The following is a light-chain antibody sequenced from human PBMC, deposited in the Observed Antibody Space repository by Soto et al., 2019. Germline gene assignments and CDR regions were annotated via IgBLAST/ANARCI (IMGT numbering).Light chain of an antibody. Sequence: SALTQPPSASGSPGQSVTISCTGTSSDAGGYNYVSWYQQHPGKAPKLMIYDIYKRPSGVPDRFSGSKSGNTASLTVSGLQAEDEADYYCSSYAGSNNLGVFGGGTKLTVL. CDR2: DIY. CDR3: SSYAGSNNLGV. CDR1: SSDAGGYNY. J-gene: IGLJ2*01. V-gene: IGLV2-8*01.